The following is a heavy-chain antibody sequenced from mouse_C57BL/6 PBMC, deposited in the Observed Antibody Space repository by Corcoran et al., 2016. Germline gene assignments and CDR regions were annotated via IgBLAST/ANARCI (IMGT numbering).Heavy chain of an antibody. V-gene: IGHV14-2*01. CDR2: IDPEDGET. D-gene: IGHD4-1*02. J-gene: IGHJ3*01. Sequence: EVQLQQSGAELVKPGASVKLSCTASGFNIKDYYMHWVKQRTEQGLEWIGRIDPEDGETKYAPTFPGKATITADTSSNTAYLQLSSLTSEDTAVYYGDPTGTGVLYAYWRQGPLVTVSA. CDR3: DPTGTGVLYAY. CDR1: GFNIKDYY.